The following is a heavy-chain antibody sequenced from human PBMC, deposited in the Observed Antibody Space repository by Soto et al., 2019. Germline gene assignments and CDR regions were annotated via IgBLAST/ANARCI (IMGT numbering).Heavy chain of an antibody. CDR3: AREGSADYGSYGVDV. J-gene: IGHJ6*02. V-gene: IGHV1-2*02. D-gene: IGHD4-17*01. Sequence: ASVKVSCKASGFTDYYIHWVRQAPGQGLEWLGWANPSSGGTNYAQKFQGRVAMTRDTFISTAYMELSRLQSDDTAVYYCAREGSADYGSYGVDVWGQGTTVTVSS. CDR2: ANPSSGGT. CDR1: GFTDYY.